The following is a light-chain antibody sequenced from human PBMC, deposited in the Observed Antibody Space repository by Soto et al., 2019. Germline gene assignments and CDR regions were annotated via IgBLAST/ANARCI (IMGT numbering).Light chain of an antibody. CDR3: AAWDDSLSGVV. CDR1: SSNIGSNY. Sequence: QSVLTQPPSASGTLGQRVTISCFGSSSNIGSNYVYWYQQLPGTAPKLLIYRNGQRPSGVPDRFSGSKSGTSASLAISGLRSDDEADYYCAAWDDSLSGVVFGGGTKLTVL. V-gene: IGLV1-47*01. CDR2: RNG. J-gene: IGLJ2*01.